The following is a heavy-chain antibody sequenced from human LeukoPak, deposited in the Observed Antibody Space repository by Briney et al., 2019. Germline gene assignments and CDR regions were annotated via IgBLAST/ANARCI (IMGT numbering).Heavy chain of an antibody. Sequence: GGSLRLSGAASGFTFSNAWMSWVRQAPGKGLEWVGRIKSKTDGGTTDYTAPVKGRFTISRDDSKNTLYLQMNSLKIEDTAVYYCTVEGLPAAILFHSWGQGTLVTVSS. J-gene: IGHJ4*02. CDR1: GFTFSNAW. CDR3: TVEGLPAAILFHS. D-gene: IGHD2-2*02. CDR2: IKSKTDGGTT. V-gene: IGHV3-15*01.